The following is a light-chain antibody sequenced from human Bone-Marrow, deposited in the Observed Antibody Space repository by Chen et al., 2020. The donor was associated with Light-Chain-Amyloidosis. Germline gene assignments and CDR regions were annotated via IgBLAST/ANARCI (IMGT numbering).Light chain of an antibody. Sequence: QSALTQPASLSGSPGHSITISCTGTSSYVGGYNYVSWYQHSPGKAPKLIIYEVSKRPSVVSNRFSGSKSGNTASLTISGLQAEDETDYYCTSYTSSNTILFGGGTKLTVL. V-gene: IGLV2-14*01. CDR2: EVS. CDR3: TSYTSSNTIL. J-gene: IGLJ2*01. CDR1: SSYVGGYNY.